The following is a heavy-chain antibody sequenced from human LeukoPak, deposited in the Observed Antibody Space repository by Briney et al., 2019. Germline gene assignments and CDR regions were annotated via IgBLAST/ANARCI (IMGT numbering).Heavy chain of an antibody. J-gene: IGHJ4*02. CDR2: ISWNSGSI. V-gene: IGHV3-9*01. CDR1: GFAFNTYS. D-gene: IGHD3-10*01. CDR3: ARVRGVILYYFDY. Sequence: GGSLRLSCAASGFAFNTYSMNWVRQAPGKGLEWVSGISWNSGSIGYADSVKGRFTISRDNAKNSLYLQMNSLRAEDTALYYCARVRGVILYYFDYWGQGALVTVSS.